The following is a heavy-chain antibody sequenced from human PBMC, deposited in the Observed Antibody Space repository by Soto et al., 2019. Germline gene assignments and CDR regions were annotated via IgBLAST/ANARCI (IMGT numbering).Heavy chain of an antibody. J-gene: IGHJ4*02. Sequence: GGSLRLSCAASGFKFINYAMIFFRHSPFKWLEWVSLISATGGGTYYADSVKGRFTISRDNSHNTLYLQVHSLTAEDTAVYYCAKDRRAGGNSAFYFDFWGQGAQVTVSS. CDR1: GFKFINYA. V-gene: IGHV3-23*01. CDR3: AKDRRAGGNSAFYFDF. D-gene: IGHD3-16*01. CDR2: ISATGGGT.